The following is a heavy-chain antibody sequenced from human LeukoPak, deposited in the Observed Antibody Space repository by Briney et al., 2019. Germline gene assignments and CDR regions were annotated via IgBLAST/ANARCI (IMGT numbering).Heavy chain of an antibody. CDR1: GGSFSGYY. Sequence: SETLSLTCAVYGGSFSGYYWSWIRQPPGKGLEWIGEINHSGSTNYNPSLKSRVTISVDTSKNQFSLKLSSVTAADTAVYYCARGGITIFGVVMNYYYGMDVWGQGTTVTVSS. V-gene: IGHV4-34*01. CDR3: ARGGITIFGVVMNYYYGMDV. CDR2: INHSGST. D-gene: IGHD3-3*01. J-gene: IGHJ6*02.